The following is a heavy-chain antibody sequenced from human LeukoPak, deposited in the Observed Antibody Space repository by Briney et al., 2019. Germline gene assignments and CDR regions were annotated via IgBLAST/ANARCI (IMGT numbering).Heavy chain of an antibody. J-gene: IGHJ4*02. CDR3: AKDRTAGYDGLVDY. CDR1: GFTFSSYS. V-gene: IGHV3-21*01. D-gene: IGHD5-12*01. Sequence: GGSLRLSCAASGFTFSSYSMNWVRQAPGKGLEWVSSISSSSSYIYYADSVKGRFTISRDNAKNSLYLQMNSLRAEDTAVYYCAKDRTAGYDGLVDYWGQGTLVTVSS. CDR2: ISSSSSYI.